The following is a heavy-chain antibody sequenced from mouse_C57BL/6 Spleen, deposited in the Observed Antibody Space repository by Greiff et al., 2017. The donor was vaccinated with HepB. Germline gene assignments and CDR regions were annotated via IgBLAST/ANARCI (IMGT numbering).Heavy chain of an antibody. D-gene: IGHD1-2*01. CDR2: ISYDGSN. V-gene: IGHV3-6*01. Sequence: EVQLVESGPGLVKPSQSLSLTCSVTGYSITSGYYWNWIRQFPGNKLEWMGYISYDGSNNYNPSLKNRISITRDTSKNQFFLKLNSVTTEDTATYYCAGTTANYFDYWGQGTTLTVSS. CDR3: AGTTANYFDY. CDR1: GYSITSGYY. J-gene: IGHJ2*01.